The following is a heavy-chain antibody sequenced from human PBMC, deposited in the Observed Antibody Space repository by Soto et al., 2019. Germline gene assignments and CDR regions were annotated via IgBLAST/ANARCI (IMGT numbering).Heavy chain of an antibody. J-gene: IGHJ4*02. V-gene: IGHV3-23*01. D-gene: IGHD5-12*01. Sequence: PGGSLRLSCAASGFTFSSYAMSWVRQAPGKGLEWVPAISGTGGCTYYADSVKGRFTLSRDNSKNTLYLQMNSLRAEDTAVYYCEKPAFSGGYDAYFDYCGQGTLITVSS. CDR2: ISGTGGCT. CDR3: EKPAFSGGYDAYFDY. CDR1: GFTFSSYA.